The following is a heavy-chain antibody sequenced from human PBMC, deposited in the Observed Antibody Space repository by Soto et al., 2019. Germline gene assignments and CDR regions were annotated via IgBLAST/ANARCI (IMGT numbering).Heavy chain of an antibody. D-gene: IGHD3-3*01. J-gene: IGHJ5*02. V-gene: IGHV3-23*01. CDR1: GFTFSSYA. CDR2: ISGSGGST. CDR3: ARAYYDFWSGKNWFDP. Sequence: SGGSLRLSCAASGFTFSSYAMSWVRQAPGKGLEWVSAISGSGGSTYYADSVKGRFTISRDNSKNTLYLQMNSLRAEDTAVYYCARAYYDFWSGKNWFDPWGQGTLVTVSS.